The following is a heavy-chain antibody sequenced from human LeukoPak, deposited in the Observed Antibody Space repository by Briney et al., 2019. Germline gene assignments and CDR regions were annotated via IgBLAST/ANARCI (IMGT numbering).Heavy chain of an antibody. CDR3: ARGRKYYYDSSGPRRPYYYYMDV. D-gene: IGHD3-22*01. Sequence: PSETLSLTCAVYGGSFSGYYWSWIRQPPGKGLEWIGEINHSGSTNYNPSLKSRVTLSVDTSKKQFSMKLSSVTAADTAVYYCARGRKYYYDSSGPRRPYYYYMDVWGKGTTVTVSS. CDR1: GGSFSGYY. CDR2: INHSGST. J-gene: IGHJ6*03. V-gene: IGHV4-34*01.